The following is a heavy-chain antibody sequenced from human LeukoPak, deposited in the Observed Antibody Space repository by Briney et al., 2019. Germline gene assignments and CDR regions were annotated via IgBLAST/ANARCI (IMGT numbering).Heavy chain of an antibody. D-gene: IGHD6-19*01. CDR3: AKEEIAVAGPRHFDY. CDR2: ISWNSGSI. V-gene: IGHV3-9*01. Sequence: GGSLRLSCAASGFTFSSYAMHWVRQAPGKGLEWVSGISWNSGSIGYADSVKGRFTISRDNAKNSLYLQMNSLRAEDTALYYCAKEEIAVAGPRHFDYWGQGTLVTVSS. J-gene: IGHJ4*02. CDR1: GFTFSSYA.